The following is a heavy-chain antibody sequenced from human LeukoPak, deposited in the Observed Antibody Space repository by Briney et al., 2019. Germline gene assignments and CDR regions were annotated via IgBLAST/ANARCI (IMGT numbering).Heavy chain of an antibody. J-gene: IGHJ4*02. Sequence: GGSLRLSCAASGFTFSSYAMSWVRQAPGKGLEWVSAISGSGGSTYYADSVKGRFTISRDNSKNTLYLQMDSLRAEDTAVYYCAKSPRGQQLTYFDYWGQGTLVTVSS. CDR2: ISGSGGST. CDR3: AKSPRGQQLTYFDY. CDR1: GFTFSSYA. D-gene: IGHD6-13*01. V-gene: IGHV3-23*01.